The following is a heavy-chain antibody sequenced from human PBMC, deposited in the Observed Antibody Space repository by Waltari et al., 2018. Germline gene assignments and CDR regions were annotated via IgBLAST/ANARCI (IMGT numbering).Heavy chain of an antibody. CDR1: GFTFSSYW. D-gene: IGHD3-22*01. V-gene: IGHV3-7*04. CDR2: IKQDGSEK. J-gene: IGHJ6*02. CDR3: ARDYYDSSGYAPYYYYGMDV. Sequence: CAASGFTFSSYWMSWVRQAPGKGLEWVANIKQDGSEKYYVDSVKGRFTISRDNAKNSLYLQMNSLRAEDTAVYYCARDYYDSSGYAPYYYYGMDVWGQGTTVTVSS.